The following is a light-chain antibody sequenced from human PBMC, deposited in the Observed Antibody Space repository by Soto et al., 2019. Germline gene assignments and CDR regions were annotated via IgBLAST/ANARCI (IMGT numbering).Light chain of an antibody. CDR1: QSISSS. V-gene: IGKV1-39*01. CDR2: AAS. Sequence: DIQMTQSPSSLSASVGDRVTITCRASQSISSSLNWYQQKPGKAPKLLIYAASSLQSGVPSRFSGSGSGTVFTLTISSLQPEDFATYYCQQSYTTPRTFGQGTKLEIK. J-gene: IGKJ2*01. CDR3: QQSYTTPRT.